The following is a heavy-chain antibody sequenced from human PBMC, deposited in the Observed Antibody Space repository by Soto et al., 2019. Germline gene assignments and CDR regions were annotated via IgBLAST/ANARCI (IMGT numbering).Heavy chain of an antibody. J-gene: IGHJ4*02. CDR2: ISYDGSSE. CDR3: ARDLGDGYNH. D-gene: IGHD5-12*01. V-gene: IGHV3-30-3*01. Sequence: QVQLVESGGDVVQPGRSLRLSCAASGFTFSGYGLHWVRQAPGQGLEWVAVISYDGSSEYYADSVKGRFTISKDNSKTTLYLQMNSLRPDDTAVYYCARDLGDGYNHWGQGTLVTVSS. CDR1: GFTFSGYG.